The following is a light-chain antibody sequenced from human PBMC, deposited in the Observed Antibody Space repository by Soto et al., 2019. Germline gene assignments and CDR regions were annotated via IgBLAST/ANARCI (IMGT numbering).Light chain of an antibody. CDR2: RAS. J-gene: IGKJ1*01. Sequence: EMVMTQSPASLSVSPGERETLSCRASQSVRSGLAWYQQKPGQPPRLLIYRASTRATGVPARFSGSGSGTEFTLTISSLQSEDFAVYYCQQYDHWWTFGQGTKVDIK. V-gene: IGKV3-15*01. CDR3: QQYDHWWT. CDR1: QSVRSG.